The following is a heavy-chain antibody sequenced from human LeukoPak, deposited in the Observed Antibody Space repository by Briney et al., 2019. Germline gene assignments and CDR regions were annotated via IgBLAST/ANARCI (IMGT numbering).Heavy chain of an antibody. D-gene: IGHD1-26*01. V-gene: IGHV1-18*01. J-gene: IGHJ4*02. CDR3: ARGVGATTI. CDR2: ISAYNGNT. CDR1: VYTFTTYG. Sequence: ASVTVSLTSSVYTFTTYGISWVRRAPGPGLKWMGWISAYNGNTIYAQKLQGRVNMTTDTSTSTAYMELRSRRSDDTAVYYCARGVGATTIWGQGTLVTVSS.